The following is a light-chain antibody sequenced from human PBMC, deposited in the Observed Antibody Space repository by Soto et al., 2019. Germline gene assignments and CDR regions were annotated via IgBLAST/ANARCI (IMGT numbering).Light chain of an antibody. Sequence: HSSLTQPASLSASRGTSSIVSCVGRNTDVGQDKSVSWYQQGPGKAPKLLIFEVTNRPSGVSNRFSGSRSGNTASLTISGLQPDDEGDYFCVSYTDTDTLVFGTGTKVNVL. J-gene: IGLJ1*01. V-gene: IGLV2-14*01. CDR2: EVT. CDR1: NTDVGQDKS. CDR3: VSYTDTDTLV.